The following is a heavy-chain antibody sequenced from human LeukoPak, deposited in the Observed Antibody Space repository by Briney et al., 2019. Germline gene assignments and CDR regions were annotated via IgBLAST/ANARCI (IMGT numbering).Heavy chain of an antibody. V-gene: IGHV3-23*01. D-gene: IGHD4-17*01. CDR3: AKDPNGDYVGAFDS. Sequence: GGSLRLSCAASALMFSSFAMTWVRQVPGKGLEWVSGIHGSGETTYYADSVKGRFTISRDNSREMLYLQMNSLRVEDTAVYYCAKDPNGDYVGAFDSWGQGTMVTVSS. CDR2: IHGSGETT. J-gene: IGHJ3*02. CDR1: ALMFSSFA.